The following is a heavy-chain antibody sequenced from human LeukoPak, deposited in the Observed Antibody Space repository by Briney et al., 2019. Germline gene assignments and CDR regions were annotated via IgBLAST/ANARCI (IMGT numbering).Heavy chain of an antibody. CDR2: IKQDGSEK. J-gene: IGHJ4*02. Sequence: GSLRLSCAASGFTLTSHWMSRVRQAPGKGLEWVANIKQDGSEKFYVDSVKGRFTISRDNAKKSLYLQMNSLRAEDTAVYYCVRPVYFAADYWGQGTLVTVSS. CDR1: GFTLTSHW. D-gene: IGHD5/OR15-5a*01. V-gene: IGHV3-7*01. CDR3: VRPVYFAADY.